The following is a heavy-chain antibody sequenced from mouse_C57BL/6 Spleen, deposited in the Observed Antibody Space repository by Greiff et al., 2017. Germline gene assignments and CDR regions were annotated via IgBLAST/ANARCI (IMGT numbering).Heavy chain of an antibody. V-gene: IGHV5-16*01. CDR2: INYDGSST. D-gene: IGHD2-4*01. CDR3: ARGDYDEGYVDV. Sequence: EVKLVESEGGLVQPGSSMKLSCTASGFTFSDYYMAWVRQVPEKGLEWVANINYDGSSTYYLDSLKSRFIISRDNAKNILYLQMSSLKSEDTATYYCARGDYDEGYVDVWGTGTTVTVSS. CDR1: GFTFSDYY. J-gene: IGHJ1*03.